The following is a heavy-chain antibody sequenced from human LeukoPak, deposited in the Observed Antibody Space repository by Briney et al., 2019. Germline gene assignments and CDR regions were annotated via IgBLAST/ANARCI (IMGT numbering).Heavy chain of an antibody. CDR2: INYNSGST. CDR3: ARDLNIVVVPAAIQNRVGGFDP. Sequence: SGGSLRLSCVASGFSFDDYGMNWVRQAPGKGLEWVSGINYNSGSTVYAESVKGRFTISRDNAKNSLYLQMNSLRAEDTAVYYCARDLNIVVVPAAIQNRVGGFDPWGQGTLVTVSS. CDR1: GFSFDDYG. V-gene: IGHV3-20*04. D-gene: IGHD2-2*01. J-gene: IGHJ5*02.